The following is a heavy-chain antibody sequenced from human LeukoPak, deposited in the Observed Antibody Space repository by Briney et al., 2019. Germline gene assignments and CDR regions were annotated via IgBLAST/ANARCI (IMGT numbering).Heavy chain of an antibody. CDR1: GGSISSSSHY. V-gene: IGHV4-39*01. J-gene: IGHJ4*02. CDR2: MYYRGST. Sequence: SETLSLTCTVSGGSISSSSHYWGWIRQPPGKGLEWIGSMYYRGSTYHNPSLKSRVTISVDTSKNQFSLKLRSVTAADTAVYYCARGNADWGQGTLVTVSS. CDR3: ARGNAD.